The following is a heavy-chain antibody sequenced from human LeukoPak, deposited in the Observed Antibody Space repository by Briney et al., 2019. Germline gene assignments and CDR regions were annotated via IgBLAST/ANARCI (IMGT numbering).Heavy chain of an antibody. CDR3: ARPIIYYYYGMDV. CDR1: GFTFSSYE. Sequence: PGGSLRLSCAASGFTFSSYEMNWVRQAPGKGLEWVSYISSSGSTIYYADSVKGRFTISRDNAKTSLYLQMNSLRAEDTAVYYCARPIIYYYYGMDVWGKGTTVTVSS. V-gene: IGHV3-48*03. J-gene: IGHJ6*04. CDR2: ISSSGSTI.